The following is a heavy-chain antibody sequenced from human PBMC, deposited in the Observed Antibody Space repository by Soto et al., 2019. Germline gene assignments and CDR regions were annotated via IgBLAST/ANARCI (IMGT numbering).Heavy chain of an antibody. J-gene: IGHJ4*02. CDR1: GFTFSSYA. V-gene: IGHV3-23*01. CDR3: AKDYYVWGSYRYYY. CDR2: ISGSGGST. D-gene: IGHD3-16*02. Sequence: EVQLLESGGGLVQPGGSLRLSCAASGFTFSSYAMTWVRQAPGKGLEWISGISGSGGSTYYADSVKGRFTISRDNSKNTLYLQMNSLRAEDTAVYYCAKDYYVWGSYRYYYWGQGTLVTVSS.